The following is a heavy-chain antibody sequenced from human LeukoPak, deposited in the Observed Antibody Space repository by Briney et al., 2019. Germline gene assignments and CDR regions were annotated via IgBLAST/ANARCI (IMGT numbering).Heavy chain of an antibody. V-gene: IGHV4-39*01. Sequence: KASETLSLTCAVSGGSISGSSYYWGWIRQPPGKGLEWIGSMYSSGNIYYNLSLKSRVTISVDTSKNQFSLKLSSVTAAVTAVYYCARHYYDSSGYYEGFDPWGQGTLVTVSS. D-gene: IGHD3-22*01. CDR1: GGSISGSSYY. CDR2: MYSSGNI. CDR3: ARHYYDSSGYYEGFDP. J-gene: IGHJ5*02.